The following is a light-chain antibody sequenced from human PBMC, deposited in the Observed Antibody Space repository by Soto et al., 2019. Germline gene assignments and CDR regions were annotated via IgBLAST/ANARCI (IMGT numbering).Light chain of an antibody. J-gene: IGKJ1*01. CDR2: DTS. Sequence: EIVLTQSPGTLSLSPGERATLSCRASQSVSSSYLAWYQQKPGQAPRLLIYDTSSRATGIPDRFSGSGSGKDFTLAISRLEPEDFALYYFQQCGSSPSFGQGTKVELK. CDR1: QSVSSSY. CDR3: QQCGSSPS. V-gene: IGKV3-20*01.